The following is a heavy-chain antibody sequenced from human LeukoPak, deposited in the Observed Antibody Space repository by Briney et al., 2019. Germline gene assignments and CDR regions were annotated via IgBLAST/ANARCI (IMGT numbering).Heavy chain of an antibody. J-gene: IGHJ4*02. CDR3: AKPLEKYTYGGNFDY. CDR2: ISSSADST. D-gene: IGHD4-23*01. V-gene: IGHV3-23*01. Sequence: GGSLRLSCEASGFTFSSYAMSWVRQAPGKGLAWVSVISSSADSTYYADSVKGRFTISRDNSKNTLYLQMNNLRAEDTAVHYCAKPLEKYTYGGNFDYWGQGILVTVSS. CDR1: GFTFSSYA.